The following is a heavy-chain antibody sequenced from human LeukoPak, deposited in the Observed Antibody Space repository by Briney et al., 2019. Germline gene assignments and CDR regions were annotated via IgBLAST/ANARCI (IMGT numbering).Heavy chain of an antibody. J-gene: IGHJ5*02. CDR3: AKDRSITIFGVVIMPDWFDP. D-gene: IGHD3-3*01. CDR1: GFTFSSYG. CDR2: IRYDGSNK. Sequence: GGSLRLSCAASGFTFSSYGMHWVRQAPGKGLEWVAFIRYDGSNKYYADSVKGRFTISRDNSKNTLYLQMNSLRAEDTAVYYCAKDRSITIFGVVIMPDWFDPWGQGTLVTVSS. V-gene: IGHV3-30*02.